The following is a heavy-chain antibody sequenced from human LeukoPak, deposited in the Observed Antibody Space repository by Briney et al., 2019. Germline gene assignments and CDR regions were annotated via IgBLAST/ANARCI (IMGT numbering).Heavy chain of an antibody. Sequence: PGGSLRLSCAASGFTFSSYEMNWVRQAPGKGLEWVSYNSSSGNTIYYADSVKGRFTISRDNAKNSLYLQMNSLRAEDTAVYYCAGRVYLDYWGQGTLVTVSS. J-gene: IGHJ4*02. CDR2: NSSSGNTI. CDR3: AGRVYLDY. CDR1: GFTFSSYE. V-gene: IGHV3-48*03. D-gene: IGHD2-8*01.